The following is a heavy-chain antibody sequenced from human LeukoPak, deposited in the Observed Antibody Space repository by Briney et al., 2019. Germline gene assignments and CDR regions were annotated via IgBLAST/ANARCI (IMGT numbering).Heavy chain of an antibody. D-gene: IGHD1-20*01. J-gene: IGHJ4*02. Sequence: PSQTLSLTCAVSGGSINSGDYYWSWIRQPAGKGLEWIGRIYTSGTTNYNPSLKSRVTISVDTSKNQFSLKLSSVAAADTAVYYCARGGAHNWNPQAYFDYWGQGTLVTVSS. CDR2: IYTSGTT. V-gene: IGHV4-61*02. CDR3: ARGGAHNWNPQAYFDY. CDR1: GGSINSGDYY.